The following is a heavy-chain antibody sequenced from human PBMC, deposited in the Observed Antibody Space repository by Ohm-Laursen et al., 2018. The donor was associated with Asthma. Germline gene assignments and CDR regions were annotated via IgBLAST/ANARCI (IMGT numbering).Heavy chain of an antibody. CDR3: ARLPRTEGNWFDP. V-gene: IGHV4-31*03. Sequence: LSLTCTVSGGSITTGGHYWAWIRQHPGKGLEWIAYMYYSGSTRYNPSLRSRIIMSADTSKNKFSLKLTSVTAADTAVYSCARLPRTEGNWFDPRGQGTLVTVSS. CDR1: GGSITTGGHY. D-gene: IGHD1-14*01. J-gene: IGHJ5*02. CDR2: MYYSGST.